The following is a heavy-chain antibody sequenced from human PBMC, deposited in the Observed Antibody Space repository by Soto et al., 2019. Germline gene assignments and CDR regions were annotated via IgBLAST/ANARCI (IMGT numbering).Heavy chain of an antibody. CDR3: ARVWSACSGGSCYVVRWFDP. CDR1: GYTFTSYG. V-gene: IGHV1-18*01. CDR2: ISAYNGNT. Sequence: ASVKVSCKASGYTFTSYGISWVRQAPGQGLKWMGWISAYNGNTNYAQKLQGRVTMTTDTSTSTAYMELRSLRSDDTAVYYCARVWSACSGGSCYVVRWFDPWGQGTLVTVSS. D-gene: IGHD2-15*01. J-gene: IGHJ5*02.